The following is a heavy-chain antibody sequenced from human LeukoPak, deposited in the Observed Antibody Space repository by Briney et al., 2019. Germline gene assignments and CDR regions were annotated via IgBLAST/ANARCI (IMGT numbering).Heavy chain of an antibody. V-gene: IGHV3-33*01. D-gene: IGHD3-22*01. Sequence: GGSLRLSCAASGFTFSSYGMHWVRQAPGKGLEWVAVIWYDGSNKYYADSVKGRLTISRDNSKNTLYLQMNSLRAEDTAVYYCARDDDSSGYYHGFDYWGQGTLVTVSS. J-gene: IGHJ4*02. CDR3: ARDDDSSGYYHGFDY. CDR1: GFTFSSYG. CDR2: IWYDGSNK.